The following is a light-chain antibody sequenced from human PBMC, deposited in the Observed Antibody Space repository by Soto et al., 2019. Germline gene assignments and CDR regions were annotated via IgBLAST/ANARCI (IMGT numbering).Light chain of an antibody. CDR2: WAS. J-gene: IGKJ1*01. CDR1: HIISIY. Sequence: DIQMTQSPSTLSSSVGYRVTITWLASHIISIYLAWYQQKPGQPPKLLIYWASTRESGVPDRFSGSGSGTDFTLTISSLQAEDVAVYYCQQYYRTPPTFGQGTKVHIK. CDR3: QQYYRTPPT. V-gene: IGKV4-1*01.